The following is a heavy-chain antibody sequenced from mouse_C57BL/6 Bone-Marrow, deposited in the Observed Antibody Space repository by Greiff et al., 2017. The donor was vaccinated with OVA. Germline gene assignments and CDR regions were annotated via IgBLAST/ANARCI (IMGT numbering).Heavy chain of an antibody. CDR1: GYTFTGYW. J-gene: IGHJ1*03. V-gene: IGHV1-9*01. CDR2: ILPGSGST. Sequence: QVQLQQSGAELMKPGASVKLSCKATGYTFTGYWIEWVKQRPGHGLEWIGEILPGSGSTNYNEKFKSKATLTVDTSSSTAYMQLSSLTSEDSAVYYCARQGYDYDPYWYFDVWGTGTTVTVSS. CDR3: ARQGYDYDPYWYFDV. D-gene: IGHD2-4*01.